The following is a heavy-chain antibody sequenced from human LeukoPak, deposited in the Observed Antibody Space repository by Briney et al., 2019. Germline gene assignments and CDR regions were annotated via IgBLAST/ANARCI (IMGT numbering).Heavy chain of an antibody. CDR1: GYTFTGYY. CDR3: AREGDVVRAFDI. J-gene: IGHJ3*02. CDR2: INPNSGGT. Sequence: ASVKVSCKASGYTFTGYYMHWVRQAPGQGLEWMGWINPNSGGTNYAQKFQGRVTMTRDTSISTAYMDLSRLRSDDTAVYYCAREGDVVRAFDIWGQGTMVTVSS. V-gene: IGHV1-2*02.